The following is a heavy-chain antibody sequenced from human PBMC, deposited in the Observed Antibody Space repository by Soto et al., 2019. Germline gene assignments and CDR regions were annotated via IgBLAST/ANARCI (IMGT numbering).Heavy chain of an antibody. CDR3: AHRVLRTVFGLVTTTAIYFDF. CDR1: GFSLTTSGVG. V-gene: IGHV2-5*02. CDR2: IYWDDDK. Sequence: QITLNESGPTQVKPRQTLTLTCTFSGFSLTTSGVGVGWIRQSPGKAPEWLELIYWDDDKRYSPSLKSSITITKEPSKHQVVLTMADLDPADTATYSCAHRVLRTVFGLVTTTAIYFDFWGQGTPVAVSS. J-gene: IGHJ4*02. D-gene: IGHD3-3*01.